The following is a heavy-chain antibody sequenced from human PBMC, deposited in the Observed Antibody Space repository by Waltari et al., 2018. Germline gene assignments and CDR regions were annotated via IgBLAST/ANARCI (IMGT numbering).Heavy chain of an antibody. Sequence: QLQLQESGPGLVKPSETLSLTCTVSGGSISNSNYYWGWIRQPPGKGLEWIGSIYSSGSTYYNPSLKSRVTISVDTSKNQFSLKLSSVTAADTAVYYCARRGDSWTMVRGDWGQGTLVTVSS. J-gene: IGHJ4*02. CDR3: ARRGDSWTMVRGD. CDR2: IYSSGST. D-gene: IGHD3-10*01. CDR1: GGSISNSNYY. V-gene: IGHV4-39*01.